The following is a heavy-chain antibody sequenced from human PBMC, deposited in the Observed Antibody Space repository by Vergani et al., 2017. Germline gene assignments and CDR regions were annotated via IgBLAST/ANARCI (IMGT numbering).Heavy chain of an antibody. CDR1: GASIRSSNYY. J-gene: IGHJ5*02. D-gene: IGHD6-19*01. CDR2: FYYSWRT. Sequence: QLQLQESGPGLVKPSATLSLTCSVSGASIRSSNYYWGWIRQPPGKGLEWIASFYYSWRTYYNPSIKSRVTISVDTSKNEFSLKLSSVTAADTAVYFCARHSTVEWLVKLGWIDPWGQGILVTVSS. V-gene: IGHV4-39*01. CDR3: ARHSTVEWLVKLGWIDP.